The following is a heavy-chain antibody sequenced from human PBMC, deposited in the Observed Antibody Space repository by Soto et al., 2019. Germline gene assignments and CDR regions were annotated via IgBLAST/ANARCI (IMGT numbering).Heavy chain of an antibody. Sequence: EVQLVQSGGGLVRSGGSLRLSCAASGLTFGSYWMSWVRQAPGKGLEWVANIKQEGSEKYYLDSVKGRFTISRDNAKKSLFLQMNSLRAEDTAIYYCAREAASGGWDDSWGQGSLVTVSS. CDR2: IKQEGSEK. D-gene: IGHD6-19*01. V-gene: IGHV3-7*01. J-gene: IGHJ5*01. CDR1: GLTFGSYW. CDR3: AREAASGGWDDS.